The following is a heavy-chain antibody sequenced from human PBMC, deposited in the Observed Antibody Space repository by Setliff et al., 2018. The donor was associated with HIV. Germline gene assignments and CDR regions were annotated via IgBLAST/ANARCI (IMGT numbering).Heavy chain of an antibody. CDR2: IYSSGRT. CDR1: GGPISSAPYY. J-gene: IGHJ4*02. V-gene: IGHV4-61*09. Sequence: NPSETLSLTCTVSGGPISSAPYYWNWVRQPAGKGLEWIGHIYSSGRTYYNPSLKSRVTISVDTSKNQFSLKLTSVTAADTAVYYCARDQPQDYDSLTGYYTGRYFDYWGRGTLVTVSS. D-gene: IGHD3-9*01. CDR3: ARDQPQDYDSLTGYYTGRYFDY.